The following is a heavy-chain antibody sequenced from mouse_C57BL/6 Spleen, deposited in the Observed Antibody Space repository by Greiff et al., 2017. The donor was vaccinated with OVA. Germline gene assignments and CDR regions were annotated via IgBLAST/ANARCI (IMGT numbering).Heavy chain of an antibody. CDR1: GYTFTSYW. J-gene: IGHJ3*01. CDR2: INPSNGGT. CDR3: ARPDYDVGWCAY. D-gene: IGHD2-4*01. V-gene: IGHV1-53*01. Sequence: VQLQQSGTELVKPGASVKLSCKASGYTFTSYWMHWVKQRPGQGLEWIGNINPSNGGTNYNEKFKSKATLTVDKSSSTAYMQLSSLTSEDSAVYYCARPDYDVGWCAYWGQGTLVTVSA.